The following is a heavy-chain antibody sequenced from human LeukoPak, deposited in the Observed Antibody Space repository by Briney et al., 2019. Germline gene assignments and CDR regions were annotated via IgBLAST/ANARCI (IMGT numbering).Heavy chain of an antibody. CDR2: ISSSSNYI. J-gene: IGHJ4*02. CDR1: GFTFSSYN. CDR3: ARGGSGLDY. Sequence: GGSLRLSCAASGFTFSSYNMNWVRQAPGKGLEWVSSISSSSNYIYYADSVKGRFTISRDNGKNSLYLQMNSLRVEDTAVYYCARGGSGLDYWGQGTLVTVSS. D-gene: IGHD2-21*01. V-gene: IGHV3-21*01.